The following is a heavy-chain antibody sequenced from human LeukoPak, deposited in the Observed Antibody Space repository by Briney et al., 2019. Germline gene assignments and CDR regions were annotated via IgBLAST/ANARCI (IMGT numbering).Heavy chain of an antibody. CDR1: GGTFSSYA. Sequence: SVKVSCKASGGTFSSYAISWVRQAPGQGLEWMGRIIPIFGTANYAQKLQGRVTITTDESTSTAYMELSSLRSEDTAVYYCARHTYSYGYNLDYWGQGTLVTVSS. D-gene: IGHD5-18*01. V-gene: IGHV1-69*05. CDR3: ARHTYSYGYNLDY. J-gene: IGHJ4*02. CDR2: IIPIFGTA.